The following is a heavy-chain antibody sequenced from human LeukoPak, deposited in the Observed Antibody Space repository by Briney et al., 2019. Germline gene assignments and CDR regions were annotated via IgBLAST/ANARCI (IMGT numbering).Heavy chain of an antibody. CDR3: ARDQVVGSTFDY. CDR2: ISSSSSYI. J-gene: IGHJ4*02. D-gene: IGHD1-26*01. Sequence: GSLRLSCSASGFTFSSYSMDWVRQAPGKGLGWVSSISSSSSYIYYADSVKGRFTISRDNAKNSLYLQMNSLRAEDTAVYYCARDQVVGSTFDYWGQGTLVTVSS. V-gene: IGHV3-21*01. CDR1: GFTFSSYS.